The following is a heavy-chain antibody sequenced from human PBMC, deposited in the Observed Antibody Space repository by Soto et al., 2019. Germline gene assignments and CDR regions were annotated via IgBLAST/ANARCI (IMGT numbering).Heavy chain of an antibody. V-gene: IGHV3-9*03. CDR1: GFNFDDYA. CDR3: VNDNWDDFWRAHYHMDV. J-gene: IGHJ6*02. CDR2: ISWNSGGI. Sequence: DVQLVESGGGLVQPGRSLRLSCGGSGFNFDDYAMHWVRQGPGKGLEWVSGISWNSGGIAYAGSVKGRFTISRDNANNYLDLQMESQRGQDIDLYSCVNDNWDDFWRAHYHMDVWGPGTKVSVAS. D-gene: IGHD3-3*01.